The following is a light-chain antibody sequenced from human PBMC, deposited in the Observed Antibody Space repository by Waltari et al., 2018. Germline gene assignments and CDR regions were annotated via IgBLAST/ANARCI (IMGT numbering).Light chain of an antibody. CDR3: ISYTNTYTLGL. J-gene: IGLJ3*02. Sequence: QSALTQPASVSGSLGQSITISCTGSGSDIGAYDFVSWYQQYPGKPPKLIIYDVSTRPSEVSIRFSVSKSGNTASLAIAGLQAEDEADYYCISYTNTYTLGLFGGGTKLTVL. V-gene: IGLV2-14*03. CDR1: GSDIGAYDF. CDR2: DVS.